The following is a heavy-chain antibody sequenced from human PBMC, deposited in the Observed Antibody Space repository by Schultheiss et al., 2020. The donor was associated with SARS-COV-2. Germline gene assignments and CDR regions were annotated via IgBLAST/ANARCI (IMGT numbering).Heavy chain of an antibody. Sequence: GGSLRLSCAASGFTFDDYAMHWVRQAPGKGLEWVSGINWNGGSTGYADSVKGRFTISRDNAKNSLYLQMNSLRAEDTALYYCARLDYGDYEIDYWGQGTLVTVSS. D-gene: IGHD4-17*01. V-gene: IGHV3-20*04. CDR2: INWNGGST. CDR1: GFTFDDYA. CDR3: ARLDYGDYEIDY. J-gene: IGHJ4*02.